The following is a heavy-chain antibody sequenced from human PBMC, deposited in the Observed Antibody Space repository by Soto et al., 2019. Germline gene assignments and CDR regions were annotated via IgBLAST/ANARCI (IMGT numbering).Heavy chain of an antibody. CDR3: ARDGVGPLEY. Sequence: QVQLLESGPGLLKPSETLSLTCTISGGSVSTYYWSWIRQPPGKALEWIGLTSYSGNTNYNPSLKSRVAMAVDTSKNQFSLTLTSVTAADTAVYYCARDGVGPLEYWCQGPLVTVSS. CDR2: TSYSGNT. CDR1: GGSVSTYY. V-gene: IGHV4-59*02. D-gene: IGHD3-3*01. J-gene: IGHJ4*02.